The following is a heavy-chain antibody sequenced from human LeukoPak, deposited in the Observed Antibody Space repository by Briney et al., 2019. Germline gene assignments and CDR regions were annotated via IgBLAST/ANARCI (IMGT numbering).Heavy chain of an antibody. D-gene: IGHD3-3*01. V-gene: IGHV1-69*04. CDR3: ARDAEFTIFGVGGVSPPQI. J-gene: IGHJ4*02. CDR2: IIPILGIA. CDR1: GYTFTSYG. Sequence: ASVKVSCKASGYTFTSYGISWVRQAPGQGLEWMGRIIPILGIANYAQKFQGRVTITADKSTSTAYMELSSLRSEDTAVYYCARDAEFTIFGVGGVSPPQIWGQGTLVTVSS.